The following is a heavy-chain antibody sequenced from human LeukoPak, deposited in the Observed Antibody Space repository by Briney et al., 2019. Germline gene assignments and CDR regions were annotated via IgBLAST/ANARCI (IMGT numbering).Heavy chain of an antibody. CDR3: ARVAYYYYMDV. Sequence: ASVKVSCRASGYTFTKYDMNWLRQATGQGLEWMGWMNPGSGNAGYAQKFQGRVTMTRDTSTRTAYMELRSLRSDDTAVYYCARVAYYYYMDVWGKGTTVTVSS. CDR2: MNPGSGNA. J-gene: IGHJ6*03. CDR1: GYTFTKYD. V-gene: IGHV1-8*01.